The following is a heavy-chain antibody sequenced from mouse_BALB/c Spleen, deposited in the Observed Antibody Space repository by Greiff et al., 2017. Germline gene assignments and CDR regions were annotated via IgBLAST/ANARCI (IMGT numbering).Heavy chain of an antibody. V-gene: IGHV5-6-3*01. Sequence: EVQRVESGGGLVQPGGSLKLSCAASGFTFSSYGMSWVRQTPDKRLELVATINSNGGSTYYPDSVKGRFTISRDNAKNTLYLQMSSLKSEDTAMYYCARGPYDYDVAWFAYWGQGTLVTVSA. CDR3: ARGPYDYDVAWFAY. D-gene: IGHD2-4*01. CDR2: INSNGGST. J-gene: IGHJ3*01. CDR1: GFTFSSYG.